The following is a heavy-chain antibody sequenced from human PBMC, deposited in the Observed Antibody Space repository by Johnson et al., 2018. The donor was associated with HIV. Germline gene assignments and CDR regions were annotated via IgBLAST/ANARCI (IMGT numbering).Heavy chain of an antibody. CDR2: MWYDGSNK. CDR1: GFTFSTYG. V-gene: IGHV3-33*01. CDR3: ARGGRAHYGGNFGAFDI. J-gene: IGHJ3*02. D-gene: IGHD4-23*01. Sequence: QVLLVESGGGVVQPGRSLRLSCAASGFTFSTYGMHWVRQAPGKGLEWVAVMWYDGSNKYYAASVKGRFTISRDNATNSLYLQMNSLRAEDQDVDYCARGGRAHYGGNFGAFDIWGQGPMVTVSS.